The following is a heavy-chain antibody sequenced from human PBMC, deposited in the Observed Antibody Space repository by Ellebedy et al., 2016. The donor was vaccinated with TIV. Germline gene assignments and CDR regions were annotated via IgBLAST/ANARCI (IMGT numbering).Heavy chain of an antibody. CDR3: ARRRGGASYYYYHGLDV. D-gene: IGHD1-26*01. Sequence: MPSETLSLTCTVSGGSISSGDYYWSWIRQHPGKGLEWIGFIYDSGSTYYNPSLKSRITISVDTSKTQFSLELTSVTAADTAVYFCARRRGGASYYYYHGLDVWGQGTMVTVSS. J-gene: IGHJ6*02. CDR2: IYDSGST. V-gene: IGHV4-31*03. CDR1: GGSISSGDYY.